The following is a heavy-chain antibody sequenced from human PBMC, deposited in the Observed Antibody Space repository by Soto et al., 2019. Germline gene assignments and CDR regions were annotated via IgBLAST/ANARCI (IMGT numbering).Heavy chain of an antibody. D-gene: IGHD5-12*01. CDR2: INQSERT. CDR3: ARGLSGYDYRYYYYGMDD. CDR1: GGSFSGYY. Sequence: QVQLQQWGAGLLKPSETLYLTCAVYGGSFSGYYWRWIRPPPAKGLEWPGEINQSERTNYNPSLKCGVTISVDTSKNQFSLKLSSVTAADTAVYYCARGLSGYDYRYYYYGMDDWGQGTTVTVSS. V-gene: IGHV4-34*01. J-gene: IGHJ6*02.